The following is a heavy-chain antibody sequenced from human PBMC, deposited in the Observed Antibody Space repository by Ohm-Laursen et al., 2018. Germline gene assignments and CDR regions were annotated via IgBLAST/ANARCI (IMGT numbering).Heavy chain of an antibody. CDR2: ISSSSSYI. D-gene: IGHD6-13*01. Sequence: SLRLSCTASGFTFSSYSMNWVRQAPGKGLEWVSSISSSSSYIYYADSVKGRFTISRDNAKNSLYLQMNSLRAEDTAVYYCARSLGSAAFGYWGQGTLVTVSS. CDR1: GFTFSSYS. J-gene: IGHJ4*02. CDR3: ARSLGSAAFGY. V-gene: IGHV3-21*01.